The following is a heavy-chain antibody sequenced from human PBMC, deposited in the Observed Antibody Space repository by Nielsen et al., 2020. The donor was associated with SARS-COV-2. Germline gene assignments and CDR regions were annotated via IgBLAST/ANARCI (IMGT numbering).Heavy chain of an antibody. CDR1: GYSFTSYW. Sequence: GESLKISCKGSGYSFTSYWIGWVRQMPGKGLEWMGIIYPGDSDTRYSPSFQGQVTISADKSISTAYLQWSSLKASDTAMYYCASCYYDSSGYSPAFDIWGQRTMVTVSS. CDR3: ASCYYDSSGYSPAFDI. J-gene: IGHJ3*02. CDR2: IYPGDSDT. V-gene: IGHV5-51*01. D-gene: IGHD3-22*01.